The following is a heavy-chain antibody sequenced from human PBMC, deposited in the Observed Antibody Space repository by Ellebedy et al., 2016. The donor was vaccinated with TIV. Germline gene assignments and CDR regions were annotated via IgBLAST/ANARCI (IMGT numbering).Heavy chain of an antibody. Sequence: GESLKISXAASGFTFSSYSMNWVRQAPGKGLEWVSSISSSSSYIYYADSVKGRFTISRDNAKNSLYLQMNSLRAEDTAVYYCASWYLKDDYWGQGTLVTVSS. V-gene: IGHV3-21*01. CDR3: ASWYLKDDY. CDR2: ISSSSSYI. CDR1: GFTFSSYS. J-gene: IGHJ4*02. D-gene: IGHD6-13*01.